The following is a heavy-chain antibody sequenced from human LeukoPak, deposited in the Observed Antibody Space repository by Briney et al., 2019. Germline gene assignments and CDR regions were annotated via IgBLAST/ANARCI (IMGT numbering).Heavy chain of an antibody. D-gene: IGHD6-6*01. J-gene: IGHJ6*03. V-gene: IGHV1-69*05. CDR3: ARDRTRIAARGGYYYYYMDV. Sequence: ASVKVSCKASGGTFSSYAISWVRQAPGQGLEWMGGIIPIFGTANYAQKFQGRVTITTDESTSTAYMELSSLRSEDTAVYYCARDRTRIAARGGYYYYYMDVRGKGTTVTVSS. CDR2: IIPIFGTA. CDR1: GGTFSSYA.